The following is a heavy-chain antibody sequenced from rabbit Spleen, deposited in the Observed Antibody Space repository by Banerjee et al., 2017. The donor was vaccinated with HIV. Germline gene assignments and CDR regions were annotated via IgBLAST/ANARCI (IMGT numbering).Heavy chain of an antibody. D-gene: IGHD4-1*01. CDR2: IYTSSGKS. V-gene: IGHV1S45*01. CDR3: ARGGWGAGFKL. CDR1: GVDFSSYYY. J-gene: IGHJ4*01. Sequence: QQQLEESGGGLVKPGGTLTLTCKASGVDFSSYYYMCWVRQAPGKGLELIACIYTSSGKSVYASWAKGRFTISKTSSTTVTLQMTSLTAADTATYFCARGGWGAGFKLWGPGTLVTVS.